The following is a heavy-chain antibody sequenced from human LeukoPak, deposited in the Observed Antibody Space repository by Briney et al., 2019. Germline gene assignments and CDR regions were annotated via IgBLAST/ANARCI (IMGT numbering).Heavy chain of an antibody. CDR3: ARDPRITMTG. Sequence: GRSLRLSCAASGFTFSSYWMHWVRQAPGEGLVWVSRINSDGSSTSYADSVKGRFTISRDNAKNTLYLQMNSLRAEDTAVYYCARDPRITMTGWGQGTLVTVSS. CDR1: GFTFSSYW. CDR2: INSDGSST. V-gene: IGHV3-74*01. D-gene: IGHD3-22*01. J-gene: IGHJ4*02.